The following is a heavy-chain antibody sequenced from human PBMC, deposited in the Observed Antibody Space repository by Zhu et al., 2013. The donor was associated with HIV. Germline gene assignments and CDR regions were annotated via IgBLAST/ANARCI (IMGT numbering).Heavy chain of an antibody. CDR1: GFTFRSYA. D-gene: IGHD1-26*01. Sequence: EVQLLESGGGLVQPGGSLRLPCAASGFTFRSYAMSWVRQAPGKGLEWVSAISGSGDSTHYADSVKGRFTISRDNSKNTLYLQLNSLRAEDTAVYYCAKGELQDFNYYGMDVWGQGTTVTVSS. CDR2: ISGSGDST. CDR3: AKGELQDFNYYGMDV. J-gene: IGHJ6*02. V-gene: IGHV3-23*01.